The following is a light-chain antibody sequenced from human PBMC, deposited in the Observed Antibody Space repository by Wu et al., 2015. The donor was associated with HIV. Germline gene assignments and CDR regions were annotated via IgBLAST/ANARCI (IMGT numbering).Light chain of an antibody. Sequence: DIQMTQSPSSVPAFVGDRVTLTCRASQDISSWLAWYQQRPGEAPKLLIYSAFTLQSGVPSRFSGSGSGTDFTLTISSLQPEDSATYYCQQANRFPVTFGQGTKLEIK. V-gene: IGKV1-12*01. CDR2: SAF. CDR3: QQANRFPVT. J-gene: IGKJ2*01. CDR1: QDISSW.